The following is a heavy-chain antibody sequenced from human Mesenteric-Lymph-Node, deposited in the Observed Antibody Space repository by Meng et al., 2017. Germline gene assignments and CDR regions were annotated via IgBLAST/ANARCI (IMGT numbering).Heavy chain of an antibody. CDR2: ISGSGGRT. Sequence: GESLNISCASAGFTFSSYAMSGVRQAPGRGLEWVSAISGSGGRTYYADSVKGRFTISRDNSKNTLYLQMNSLRAEYTAVYYCSKDPLYADYGFSLFDYWG. CDR1: GFTFSSYA. D-gene: IGHD4-17*01. CDR3: SKDPLYADYGFSLFDY. J-gene: IGHJ4*01. V-gene: IGHV3-23*01.